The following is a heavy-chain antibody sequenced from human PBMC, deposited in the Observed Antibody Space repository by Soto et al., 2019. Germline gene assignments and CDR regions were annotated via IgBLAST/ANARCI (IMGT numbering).Heavy chain of an antibody. D-gene: IGHD3-3*01. J-gene: IGHJ6*02. CDR2: INPSGGST. Sequence: ASVKVSCKASGYTFTSYYMHCVRQAPGQGLEWIGIINPSGGSTSYAQKFQGRVNMTRDTSTRTVYMELSSLRSEDTAVYYCARPFLEWLPYYYYGMDVWGQGTTVNVSS. CDR1: GYTFTSYY. V-gene: IGHV1-46*01. CDR3: ARPFLEWLPYYYYGMDV.